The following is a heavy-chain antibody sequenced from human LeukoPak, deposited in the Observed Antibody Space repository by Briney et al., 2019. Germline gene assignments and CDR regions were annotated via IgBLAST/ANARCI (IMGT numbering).Heavy chain of an antibody. CDR2: INHSGST. D-gene: IGHD5-18*01. Sequence: SETLSLTCAVYGGSFSGYYWSWIRQPPGKGLEWIGEINHSGSTNYNPSLKSRVTISVDTSKNQFSLKLSSVTAADTAVYYCARGTRGYSYGYGYYYYYMDVWGKGTTVTVSS. CDR1: GGSFSGYY. J-gene: IGHJ6*03. V-gene: IGHV4-34*01. CDR3: ARGTRGYSYGYGYYYYYMDV.